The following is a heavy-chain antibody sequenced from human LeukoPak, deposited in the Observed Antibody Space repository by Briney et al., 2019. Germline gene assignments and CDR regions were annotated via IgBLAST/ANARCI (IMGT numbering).Heavy chain of an antibody. J-gene: IGHJ5*02. CDR2: IYYSGST. Sequence: SETLSLTCSVSGASISSYYWSWVRQPPGKGLEYIGYIYYSGSTSYNPSLKSRVTMSVDTSKNQVSLSLNSMTAADTAVYYCARGGFRPETWGQGTLVTVSS. D-gene: IGHD5-12*01. V-gene: IGHV4-59*01. CDR1: GASISSYY. CDR3: ARGGFRPET.